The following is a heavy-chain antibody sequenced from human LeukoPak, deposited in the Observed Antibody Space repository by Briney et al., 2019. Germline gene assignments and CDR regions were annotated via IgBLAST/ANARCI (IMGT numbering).Heavy chain of an antibody. V-gene: IGHV4-31*03. CDR3: ARGGAHGDYVGY. CDR2: IYYSGST. J-gene: IGHJ4*02. D-gene: IGHD4-17*01. Sequence: PSETLSLTCTVSGGSLSSGGYYWSWIRQHPGTGLEWIGYIYYSGSTYYNPSLKSRVTISVDTSKNQFSLKLSSVTAADTAVYYCARGGAHGDYVGYWGQGTLVTVSS. CDR1: GGSLSSGGYY.